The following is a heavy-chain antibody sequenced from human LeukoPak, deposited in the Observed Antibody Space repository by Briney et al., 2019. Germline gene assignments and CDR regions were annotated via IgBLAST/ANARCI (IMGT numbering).Heavy chain of an antibody. CDR3: AREILGGFNPGAY. CDR1: LDSTTSNFW. V-gene: IGHV4-4*02. CDR2: IHRSGSP. D-gene: IGHD1-14*01. Sequence: SETLSLTCTVSLDSTTSNFWSWVPQPPGKSLEWIGEIHRSGSPNYNPSLQSRVTISIDRSRNQIVLELSSVTAADTAVYYCAREILGGFNPGAYWGQGTLVTVSS. J-gene: IGHJ4*02.